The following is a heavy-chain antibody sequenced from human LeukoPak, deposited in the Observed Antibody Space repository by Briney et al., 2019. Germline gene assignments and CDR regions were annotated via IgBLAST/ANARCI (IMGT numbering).Heavy chain of an antibody. D-gene: IGHD5-18*01. V-gene: IGHV3-23*01. Sequence: GGSLRLSCAVSGFTFSTFAMNWVRQAPGKGLEWVSTIGISGSSTYYADSVRGRFTISRDNSKNTLYLQVSTLTAEDTAVYYCATDTSTVDNCYYRMTVCGQGTTVTVSS. CDR1: GFTFSTFA. J-gene: IGHJ6*02. CDR3: ATDTSTVDNCYYRMTV. CDR2: IGISGSST.